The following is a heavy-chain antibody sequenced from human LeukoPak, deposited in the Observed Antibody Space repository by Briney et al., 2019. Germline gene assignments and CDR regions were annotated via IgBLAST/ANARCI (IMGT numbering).Heavy chain of an antibody. V-gene: IGHV4-59*08. CDR2: IYYTGST. Sequence: SETLSLTCTVAGGSISSIYSRWIRQPPGQGLEWIGYIYYTGSTNYNPSLESRVTISLDTSENQFSVHLSSVTAADTAVYYCARRASGWPDFDFWGQGTLVTVSS. J-gene: IGHJ4*02. CDR1: GGSISSIY. D-gene: IGHD6-19*01. CDR3: ARRASGWPDFDF.